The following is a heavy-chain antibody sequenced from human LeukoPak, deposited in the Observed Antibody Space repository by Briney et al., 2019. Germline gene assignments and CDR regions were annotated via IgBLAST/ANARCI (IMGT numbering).Heavy chain of an antibody. J-gene: IGHJ3*02. Sequence: SETLSLTCTVSGGSISSGSYYWSWIRQPAGKGLEWIGRIYTSGSTNYNPSLKSRVTISVDTSKNQFSLKLGSVTAADTAVYYCARDLGIYYDSSGRATIDAFDIWGQGTMVTVSS. D-gene: IGHD3-22*01. CDR1: GGSISSGSYY. V-gene: IGHV4-61*02. CDR3: ARDLGIYYDSSGRATIDAFDI. CDR2: IYTSGST.